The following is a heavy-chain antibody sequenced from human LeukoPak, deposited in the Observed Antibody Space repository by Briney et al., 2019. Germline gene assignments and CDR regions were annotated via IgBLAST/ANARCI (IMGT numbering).Heavy chain of an antibody. J-gene: IGHJ4*02. Sequence: PGGSLRLSCVASGLTFSSYSMNWVRQAPGKGLEWVSYISSSSSTIYYADSVKGRFTISRDNAKNSLDLQMNSLRDEDTAVYYCARARASGRSGFDYWGQGTLVTVSS. CDR3: ARARASGRSGFDY. V-gene: IGHV3-48*02. CDR1: GLTFSSYS. D-gene: IGHD2-15*01. CDR2: ISSSSSTI.